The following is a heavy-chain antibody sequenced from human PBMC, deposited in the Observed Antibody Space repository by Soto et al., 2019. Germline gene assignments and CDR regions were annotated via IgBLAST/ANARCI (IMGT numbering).Heavy chain of an antibody. CDR3: ARQGSGSYPSYYYYYGMDV. CDR2: IYYSGST. V-gene: IGHV4-39*01. D-gene: IGHD1-26*01. J-gene: IGHJ6*02. Sequence: SETLSLTCTVSGGSISSSSYYWGWIRQPPGKGLEWIGSIYYSGSTYYNPSLESRVTISVDTSKNQFSLKLSSVTAADTAVYYCARQGSGSYPSYYYYYGMDVWGQGTTVTVSS. CDR1: GGSISSSSYY.